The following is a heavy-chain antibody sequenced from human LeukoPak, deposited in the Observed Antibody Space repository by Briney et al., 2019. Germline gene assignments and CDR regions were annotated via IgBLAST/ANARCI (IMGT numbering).Heavy chain of an antibody. J-gene: IGHJ6*03. CDR2: ISSSGSTI. Sequence: GGSLRLSCAASGFTFSSYEMNWVRQAPGKGLEWVSYISSSGSTIYYADSVKGRFTISRDNAKNSLYLQMNSLRAEDTAVYYCARGGSGWYVAYYYMDVWGKGTTVTISS. D-gene: IGHD6-19*01. CDR1: GFTFSSYE. V-gene: IGHV3-48*03. CDR3: ARGGSGWYVAYYYMDV.